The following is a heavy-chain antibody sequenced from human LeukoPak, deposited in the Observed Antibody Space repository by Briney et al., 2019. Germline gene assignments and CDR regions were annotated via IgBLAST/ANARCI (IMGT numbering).Heavy chain of an antibody. D-gene: IGHD3-22*01. CDR2: ISGYNGNT. CDR1: GGTFSSYA. Sequence: ASVKVSCKASGGTFSSYAISWVRQAPGQGLEWMGWISGYNGNTNYAQTLQGRVTMTTDTSTSTAYMELRSLKSDDTAVYYCASLKNYYDSSGYLVTDAFDIWGQGTMVTVSS. V-gene: IGHV1-18*01. J-gene: IGHJ3*02. CDR3: ASLKNYYDSSGYLVTDAFDI.